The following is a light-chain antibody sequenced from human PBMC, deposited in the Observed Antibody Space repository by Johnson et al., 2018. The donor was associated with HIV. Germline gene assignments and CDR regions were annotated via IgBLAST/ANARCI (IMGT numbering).Light chain of an antibody. CDR2: DNN. J-gene: IGLJ1*01. CDR1: SSNIGANF. V-gene: IGLV1-51*01. CDR3: GTWDCSLRVGF. Sequence: QSVLTQPPSVSAAPGQKVTFSCSGSSSNIGANFVSWYQQFPGTAPKLLIYDNNKRPSGIPDRFSCSKSGTSATLGITGLQTGAEADYYYGTWDCSLRVGFFGTGTKVTVL.